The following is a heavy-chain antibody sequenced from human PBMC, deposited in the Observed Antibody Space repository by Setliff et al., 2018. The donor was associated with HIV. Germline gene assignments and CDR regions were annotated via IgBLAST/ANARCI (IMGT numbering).Heavy chain of an antibody. Sequence: SETLSLTCSVSGGSSDSSDYYWGWIRPPPGKGLEWIGTVYYTGSTFYNPSLESRVTISVDTSKNQFSLKLRSVNATDTTVYYCARLILGELSLFGPYWYFDLWGRGTLVTVSS. CDR1: GGSSDSSDYY. CDR3: ARLILGELSLFGPYWYFDL. CDR2: VYYTGST. J-gene: IGHJ2*01. V-gene: IGHV4-39*01. D-gene: IGHD3-16*02.